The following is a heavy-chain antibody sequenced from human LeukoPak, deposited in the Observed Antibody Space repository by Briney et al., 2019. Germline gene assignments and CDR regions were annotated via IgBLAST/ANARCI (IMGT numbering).Heavy chain of an antibody. Sequence: GGSLRLSCAASGFTFSRYNMNWVRQAPGKGLEWVSSISRTGNYIYYADSVKGRFTISRDNAQNSLFLQMNSLRVEDPAVYYCARVLETDCSGGSCYSGLNYWGQGTLVTVSS. CDR2: ISRTGNYI. J-gene: IGHJ4*02. V-gene: IGHV3-21*01. CDR3: ARVLETDCSGGSCYSGLNY. CDR1: GFTFSRYN. D-gene: IGHD2-15*01.